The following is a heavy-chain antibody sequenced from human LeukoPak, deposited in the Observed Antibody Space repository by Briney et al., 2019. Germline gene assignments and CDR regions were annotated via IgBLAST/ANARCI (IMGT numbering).Heavy chain of an antibody. CDR1: GGSISSGSYY. CDR3: AREGGYSGYGPFDY. V-gene: IGHV4-61*02. CDR2: IYTSGST. Sequence: SQTLSLTCTVSGGSISSGSYYWSWIRQPAGKGLEWIGRIYTSGSTNYNLSLKSRVTISVDTSKNQFSLELSSVTAADTAVYYCAREGGYSGYGPFDYWGQGTLVTVSS. J-gene: IGHJ4*02. D-gene: IGHD5-12*01.